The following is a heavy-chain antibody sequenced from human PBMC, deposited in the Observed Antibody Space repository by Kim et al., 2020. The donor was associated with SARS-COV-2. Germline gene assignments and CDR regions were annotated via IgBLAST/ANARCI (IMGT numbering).Heavy chain of an antibody. Sequence: GGSLRLSCAASGFAFSSYEMNWVRQAPGKGLEWVSDITNSGSNRYYAASVKGRFTISRDNAKNSLYLQMNTLRAEDTGVYYCARAIVKFCFWSDYPRGDMDVWGQGTTVIVSS. D-gene: IGHD3-3*01. CDR2: ITNSGSNR. CDR1: GFAFSSYE. CDR3: ARAIVKFCFWSDYPRGDMDV. J-gene: IGHJ6*02. V-gene: IGHV3-48*03.